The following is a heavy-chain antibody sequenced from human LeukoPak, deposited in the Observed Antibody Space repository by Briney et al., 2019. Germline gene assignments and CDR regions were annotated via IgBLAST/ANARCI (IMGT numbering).Heavy chain of an antibody. CDR3: ARQTMHCGGDCYHDIWFDP. J-gene: IGHJ5*02. CDR1: GFTASSNY. Sequence: GGSLRLSCAASGFTASSNYMSWVREDPGKGLECVSVIYSGGSTYYADSVKGRFTISRDNSKNTLYLQMNSLRGEDTAVYYGARQTMHCGGDCYHDIWFDPWGQGTLVTVSS. V-gene: IGHV3-53*01. CDR2: IYSGGST. D-gene: IGHD2-21*01.